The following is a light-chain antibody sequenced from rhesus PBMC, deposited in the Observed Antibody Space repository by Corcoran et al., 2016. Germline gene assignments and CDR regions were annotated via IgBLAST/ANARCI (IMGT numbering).Light chain of an antibody. V-gene: IGKV1-41*01. CDR3: QQFKNYLSLT. J-gene: IGKJ4*01. Sequence: DIQMTQSPSSLSASVGDRVTITCRASQSISHSLNWYQQEPGKAPELLFYSASSLQSGVPSRFSGSGSGTEFTLTISSLQPEDFATYYCQQFKNYLSLTFGGGTKVEIK. CDR1: QSISHS. CDR2: SAS.